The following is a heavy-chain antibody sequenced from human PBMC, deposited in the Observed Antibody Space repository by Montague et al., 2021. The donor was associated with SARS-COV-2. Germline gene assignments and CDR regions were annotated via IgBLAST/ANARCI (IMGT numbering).Heavy chain of an antibody. J-gene: IGHJ6*02. V-gene: IGHV4-59*01. CDR1: GGSISGFY. CDR2: IYYSGST. CDR3: ARLLRSCTNGVCRTYYYHALDV. D-gene: IGHD2-8*01. Sequence: SETLSLTCTVSGGSISGFYWSWIRQPPGKGLEWIGYIYYSGSTXXXPSXXXRVAVSVDRSKNQVSLKLTSVTAADTAVYYCARLLRSCTNGVCRTYYYHALDVWGQGTTVTVSS.